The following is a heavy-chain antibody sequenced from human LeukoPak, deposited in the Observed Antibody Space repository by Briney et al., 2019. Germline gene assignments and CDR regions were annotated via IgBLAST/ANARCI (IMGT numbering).Heavy chain of an antibody. CDR1: GGSISSSSYY. D-gene: IGHD2-2*01. Sequence: SETLSLTCTVSGGSISSSSYYWGRIRRPPGKGLEWIGSIYYSGSTYYNPSLKSRVTISVDTSKNQFSLKLSSVTAADTAVYYCASMVKQLLLTELYFQHWGQGTLVTVSS. V-gene: IGHV4-39*01. CDR3: ASMVKQLLLTELYFQH. J-gene: IGHJ1*01. CDR2: IYYSGST.